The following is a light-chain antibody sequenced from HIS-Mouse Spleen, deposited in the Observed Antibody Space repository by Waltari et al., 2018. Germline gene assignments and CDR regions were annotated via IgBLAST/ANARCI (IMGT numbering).Light chain of an antibody. V-gene: IGKV1-9*01. J-gene: IGKJ1*01. CDR3: QQLNSYPPT. CDR2: AAS. Sequence: IQLTQSPSFLSASVGDKQTITCQASQGISSYLAWYQQKPGKAPKLLIYAASTLQSGVPSRFSDSGSGTEFTLTISSLQPEDFATYYCQQLNSYPPTFGQGTKVEIK. CDR1: QGISSY.